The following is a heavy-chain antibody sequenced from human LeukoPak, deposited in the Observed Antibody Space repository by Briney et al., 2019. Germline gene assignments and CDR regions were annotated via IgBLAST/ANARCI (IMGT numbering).Heavy chain of an antibody. CDR3: ARAARGAFDI. V-gene: IGHV3-48*01. CDR1: GFTFSSYS. Sequence: GGSLRLSCAASGFTFSSYSMNWVRQATGKGVEWVSYISSSSSTIYYADSVKGRFTISRDNAKNSLYLQMNSLRAEDTAVYYCARAARGAFDIWGQGTMVTVSS. CDR2: ISSSSSTI. J-gene: IGHJ3*02.